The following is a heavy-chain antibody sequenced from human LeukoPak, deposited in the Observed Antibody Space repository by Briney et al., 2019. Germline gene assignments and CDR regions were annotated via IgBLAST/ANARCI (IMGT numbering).Heavy chain of an antibody. CDR3: ARPGRGGIHFFDF. J-gene: IGHJ4*02. D-gene: IGHD3-10*01. CDR2: INTITGNP. Sequence: ASVKVSCKASGGSFSTYAISWVRQAPGQGLEWMGWINTITGNPTYAQGFTGRFVFSLDTSVNTAYLQISSLKPEDTALYFCARPGRGGIHFFDFWGQGTLVTVSS. CDR1: GGSFSTYA. V-gene: IGHV7-4-1*02.